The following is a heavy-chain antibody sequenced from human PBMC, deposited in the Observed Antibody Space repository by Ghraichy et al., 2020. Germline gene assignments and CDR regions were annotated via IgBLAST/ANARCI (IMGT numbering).Heavy chain of an antibody. Sequence: SETLSLTRTVSGGSITSSSHYWGWIRQPPGKGLEWIGSIYYSGSTYYNPSLKSRVTISVDTSKNQFSLKLNSVTAAADTAVYYCARRLGYCSGDSCSTGAFDVWCQVTMVTVSS. J-gene: IGHJ3*01. D-gene: IGHD2-15*01. CDR1: GGSITSSSHY. CDR3: ARRLGYCSGDSCSTGAFDV. CDR2: IYYSGST. V-gene: IGHV4-39*01.